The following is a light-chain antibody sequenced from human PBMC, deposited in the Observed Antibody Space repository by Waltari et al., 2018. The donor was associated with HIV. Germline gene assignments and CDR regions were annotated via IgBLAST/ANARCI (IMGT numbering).Light chain of an antibody. CDR2: DVT. V-gene: IGLV2-11*01. CDR3: CSFSGNYTSYG. Sequence: QSALTQPRSVSGSPGQSVTISCTATSSAVGVYNYVSWYQQFSDKSPKLTIYDVTKRPAWVPDRSSGSNSGYTSSLTIRGLQAEDEADYFCCSFSGNYTSYGFETGTKVTVL. J-gene: IGLJ1*01. CDR1: SSAVGVYNY.